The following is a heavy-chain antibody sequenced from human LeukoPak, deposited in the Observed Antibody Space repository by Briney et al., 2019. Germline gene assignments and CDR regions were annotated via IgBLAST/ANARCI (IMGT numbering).Heavy chain of an antibody. Sequence: GGSLRLSCAGSGFTFDDYAMHWVRQAPGKGLEWVSGISWNSGSIGYADSVKGRFTISRDNAKNSLYLQMNSLRAEDTALYYCAKDPYNNPWYFDYWGQGTLVTVSS. D-gene: IGHD1-14*01. J-gene: IGHJ4*02. CDR1: GFTFDDYA. CDR3: AKDPYNNPWYFDY. V-gene: IGHV3-9*01. CDR2: ISWNSGSI.